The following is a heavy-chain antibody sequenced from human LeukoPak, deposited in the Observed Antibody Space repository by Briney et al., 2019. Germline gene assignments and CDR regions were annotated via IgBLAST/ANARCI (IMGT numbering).Heavy chain of an antibody. J-gene: IGHJ4*02. CDR2: IIPILGIA. D-gene: IGHD3-9*01. V-gene: IGHV1-69*04. CDR3: ARDKGRYFDREVFDY. CDR1: GGTFSSYA. Sequence: SVKVSCKASGGTFSSYAISWVRQSPGQGLEWMGRIIPILGIANYAQKFQGRVTITADKSTSTAYMELSSLRSEDTAVYYCARDKGRYFDREVFDYWGQGTLVTVSS.